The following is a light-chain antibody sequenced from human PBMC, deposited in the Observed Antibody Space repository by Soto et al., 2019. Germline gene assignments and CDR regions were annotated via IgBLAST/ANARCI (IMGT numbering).Light chain of an antibody. V-gene: IGKV3-15*01. J-gene: IGKJ1*01. CDR1: QSITRN. Sequence: EIVLTQSPATLSLSPGERATLSRRASQSITRNLAWYQQSPGQAPSLLIYGAFTRATGIPTRFSGTGSGTEFTLTISSLQSEDFALYYCQQYNDWPLTFGQGTKVDNK. CDR3: QQYNDWPLT. CDR2: GAF.